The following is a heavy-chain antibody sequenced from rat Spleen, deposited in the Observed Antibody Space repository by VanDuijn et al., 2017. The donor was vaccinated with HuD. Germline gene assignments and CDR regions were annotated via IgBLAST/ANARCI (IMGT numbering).Heavy chain of an antibody. J-gene: IGHJ2*01. CDR1: GFTLSDYY. V-gene: IGHV5-7*01. CDR2: ITYDGSST. CDR3: ARSVFDY. Sequence: EVQLVDSGGGLVQPGRSLKLSCAASGFTLSDYYMAWVRQAPTKGLEWVATITYDGSSTYYRDSVKGRFTISRDNAKSTLYLQMDSLRSEDTATYYCARSVFDYWGQGVMVTVSS.